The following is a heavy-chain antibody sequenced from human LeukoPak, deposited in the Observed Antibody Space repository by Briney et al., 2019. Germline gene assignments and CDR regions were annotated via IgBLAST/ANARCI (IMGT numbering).Heavy chain of an antibody. J-gene: IGHJ3*02. CDR2: FDPEDGET. D-gene: IGHD1-26*01. CDR3: ATDRSYYGAFDI. CDR1: GYTLTELS. Sequence: ASVKVSCKVSGYTLTELSMHWVRQAPGKGLEWMGGFDPEDGETIYAQKFQGRVTMTEDTSTDTAYMELSSLRSEDTAVYYCATDRSYYGAFDIWGQGTMVTVSS. V-gene: IGHV1-24*01.